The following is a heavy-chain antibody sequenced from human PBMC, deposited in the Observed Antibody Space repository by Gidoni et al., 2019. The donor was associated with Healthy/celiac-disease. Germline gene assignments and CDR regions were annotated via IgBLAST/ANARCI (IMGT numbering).Heavy chain of an antibody. Sequence: KPGSSVKVSCKASGGTFSSYAISWVRQAPGQGLEWMGRIIPILGIANYAQKFQGRVTITADKSTSTAYMELSSLRSEDTAVYYCARDISSGCFDYWGQGTLVTVSS. CDR2: IIPILGIA. J-gene: IGHJ4*02. CDR3: ARDISSGCFDY. D-gene: IGHD6-19*01. CDR1: GGTFSSYA. V-gene: IGHV1-69*04.